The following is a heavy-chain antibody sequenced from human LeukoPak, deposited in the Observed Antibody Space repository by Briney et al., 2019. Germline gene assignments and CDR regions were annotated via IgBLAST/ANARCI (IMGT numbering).Heavy chain of an antibody. Sequence: PSETLSLTCTVSGGSISSSSYYWGWIRQPPGKGLEWIGYIYYSGSTNYNPSLKSRVTISVDTSKNQFSLKLSSVTAADTAVYYCARGVMVYYYYMDVWGKGTTVTVSS. J-gene: IGHJ6*03. CDR3: ARGVMVYYYYMDV. D-gene: IGHD3-10*01. CDR2: IYYSGST. CDR1: GGSISSSSYY. V-gene: IGHV4-61*05.